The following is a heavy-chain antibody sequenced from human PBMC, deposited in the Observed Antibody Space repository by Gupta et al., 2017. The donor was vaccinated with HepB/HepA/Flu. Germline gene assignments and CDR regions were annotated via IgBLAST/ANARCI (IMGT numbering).Heavy chain of an antibody. Sequence: QVQLVQSGAEVKKPGASVKVSCKASGYTFTGYYLHWVRQAPGQGLEWMGWINPNSGGTNYAQKFQGRVTMTRDTSISTAYMELSRLRSDDTAVYYCARVLGAYCGGDCYWGGVGYWGQGTLVTVSS. CDR3: ARVLGAYCGGDCYWGGVGY. V-gene: IGHV1-2*02. D-gene: IGHD2-21*01. CDR1: GYTFTGYY. CDR2: INPNSGGT. J-gene: IGHJ4*02.